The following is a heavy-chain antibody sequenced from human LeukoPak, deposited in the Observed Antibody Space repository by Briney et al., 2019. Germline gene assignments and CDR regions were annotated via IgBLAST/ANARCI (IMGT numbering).Heavy chain of an antibody. CDR3: ATSIMITFGGVFDY. Sequence: GGSLRLSCAASGFTFSSYAMSWVRQAPGKGLEWVSAIGGSGGSTYYADSVKGRFTISRDNSKNTLYLQMNSLRAEDTAVYYCATSIMITFGGVFDYWGQGTLVTVSS. J-gene: IGHJ4*02. V-gene: IGHV3-23*01. CDR1: GFTFSSYA. CDR2: IGGSGGST. D-gene: IGHD3-16*01.